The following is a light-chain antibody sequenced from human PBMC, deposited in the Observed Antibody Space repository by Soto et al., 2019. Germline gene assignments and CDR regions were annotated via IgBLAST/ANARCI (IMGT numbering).Light chain of an antibody. V-gene: IGLV2-14*01. CDR3: SSYTSSSTLSYV. Sequence: QSVLTQPASVSGSPGQSITISCTGTSSDVGGYNYVSWYQQHPGKAPKLMIYEVSNRPSGVSNRFSGSKSGNTASLTISGLQAEDEADYYCSSYTSSSTLSYVFGTGTKVTLL. J-gene: IGLJ1*01. CDR1: SSDVGGYNY. CDR2: EVS.